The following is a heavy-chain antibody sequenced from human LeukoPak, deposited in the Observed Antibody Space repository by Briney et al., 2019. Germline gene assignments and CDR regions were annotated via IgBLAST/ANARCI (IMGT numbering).Heavy chain of an antibody. J-gene: IGHJ6*03. Sequence: SGGSLRLSCAASGFTFSSNWMSWVRQAPGKGLEGVANIKQDGSEKYYVDSVKGRFTISRDNAKNSLYLQMNSLRAEDTAVYYCARELKSGYSGTYYYYYMDVWGKGTTVTVSS. CDR3: ARELKSGYSGTYYYYYMDV. CDR2: IKQDGSEK. CDR1: GFTFSSNW. V-gene: IGHV3-7*01. D-gene: IGHD5-12*01.